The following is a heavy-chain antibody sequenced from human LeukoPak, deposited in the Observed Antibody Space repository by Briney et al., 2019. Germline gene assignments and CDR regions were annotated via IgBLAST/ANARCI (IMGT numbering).Heavy chain of an antibody. CDR2: ISHSGGA. Sequence: SETLSLTCSVSGDSRSSGSYWGWVRQSPGKGLEWVGSISHSGGAYYNPSLKSRVTISVDTSKSHFSLRLTSVTAADTAVYYCVRSQFGYFYWLSAFCFDYWGQGTRVTVSS. J-gene: IGHJ4*02. CDR3: VRSQFGYFYWLSAFCFDY. V-gene: IGHV4-38-2*01. CDR1: GDSRSSGSY. D-gene: IGHD3-9*01.